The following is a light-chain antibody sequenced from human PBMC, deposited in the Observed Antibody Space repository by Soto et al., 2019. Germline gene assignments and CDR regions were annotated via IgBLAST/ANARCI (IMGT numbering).Light chain of an antibody. J-gene: IGLJ3*02. CDR2: EVS. CDR1: TSDVGGFNY. V-gene: IGLV2-14*01. Sequence: QSALTQPASVSGSPGQSITISCTGTTSDVGGFNYVSWHQQHPGKAPKLIIYEVSNRPSGVSNRFSGSKSANTASLTISGLQAEDEGDYYCSSYSTSSTLLMFGGGTKLTVL. CDR3: SSYSTSSTLLM.